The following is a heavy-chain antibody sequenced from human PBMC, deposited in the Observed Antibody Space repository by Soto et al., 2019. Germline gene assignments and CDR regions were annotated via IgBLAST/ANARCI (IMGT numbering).Heavy chain of an antibody. Sequence: LSLTFAVSGGSFTSNNWWTWVRQPPGQGLEWIGEIYRTGSTNYNPSLKSRVTISLDKSENQFSLKVTSLTAADKAVYYCASRDPGTSVDYWGQGTLVTVSS. J-gene: IGHJ4*02. CDR3: ASRDPGTSVDY. D-gene: IGHD1-7*01. CDR1: GGSFTSNNW. V-gene: IGHV4-4*02. CDR2: IYRTGST.